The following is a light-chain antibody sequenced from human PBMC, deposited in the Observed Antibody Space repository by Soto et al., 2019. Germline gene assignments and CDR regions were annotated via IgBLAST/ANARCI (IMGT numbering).Light chain of an antibody. J-gene: IGKJ5*01. CDR1: QSVSNSY. CDR3: QQYGSSPPIN. CDR2: GAA. Sequence: EIVLTQSPGTLSLSPGERATLSCRASQSVSNSYLAWYQQKPGQAPRLLIYGAATRATGIPDRFSGSGSGTYFILTISRLEPEDFGVYYCQQYGSSPPINFGQGTRLEIK. V-gene: IGKV3-20*01.